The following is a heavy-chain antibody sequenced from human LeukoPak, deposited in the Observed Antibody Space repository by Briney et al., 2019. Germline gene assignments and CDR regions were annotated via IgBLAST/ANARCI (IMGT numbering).Heavy chain of an antibody. CDR3: ARGDYVWGSYRPDAFDI. Sequence: SETLSLTCTVSGGSISSYYWSWIRQPAGKGLEWIGRIYTSGSTNYNPSLKSRVTMSVDTSKNQYSLKLSSVTAADTAVYYCARGDYVWGSYRPDAFDIWGQGTMVTVSS. J-gene: IGHJ3*02. V-gene: IGHV4-4*07. CDR1: GGSISSYY. CDR2: IYTSGST. D-gene: IGHD3-16*02.